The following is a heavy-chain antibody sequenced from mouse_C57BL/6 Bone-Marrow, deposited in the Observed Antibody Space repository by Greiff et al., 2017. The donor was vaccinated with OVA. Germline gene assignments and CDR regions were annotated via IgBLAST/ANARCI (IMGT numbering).Heavy chain of an antibody. D-gene: IGHD1-1*01. J-gene: IGHJ1*03. V-gene: IGHV5-6*01. Sequence: EVKLMESGGDLVKPGGSLKLSCAASGFTFSSYGMSWVRQTPDQRLEWVATISSGGSYTYYPDSVKGRFTISRDNAKNTLYLQLSRLKSEDTAMYDCALYSCGSSPYWYFDVWGTGTTVTVSS. CDR2: ISSGGSYT. CDR1: GFTFSSYG. CDR3: ALYSCGSSPYWYFDV.